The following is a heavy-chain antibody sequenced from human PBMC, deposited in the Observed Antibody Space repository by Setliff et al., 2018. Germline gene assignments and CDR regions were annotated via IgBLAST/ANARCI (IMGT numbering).Heavy chain of an antibody. Sequence: SETLSLTCTVSGTSINSYWTWIRQSPGKGLGWIGFVYSNGNKDFNPSLKSRVAFSVDTSQNHVSLKLSSVTPADTAVYFCANGWRNFDYWGQGILVTVSS. CDR3: ANGWRNFDY. CDR1: GTSINSY. V-gene: IGHV4-59*01. CDR2: VYSNGNK. J-gene: IGHJ4*01. D-gene: IGHD6-19*01.